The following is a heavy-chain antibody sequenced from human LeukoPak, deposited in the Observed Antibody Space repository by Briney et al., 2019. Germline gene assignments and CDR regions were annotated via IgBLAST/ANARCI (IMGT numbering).Heavy chain of an antibody. CDR2: INHSGST. D-gene: IGHD6-13*01. V-gene: IGHV4-34*01. CDR1: GGSFSGYY. Sequence: SETLSLTCAVYGGSFSGYYWSWIRQPPGKGLEWIGEINHSGSTNYNPPLKSRVTISVDTSKNQFSLKLSSVTAADTAVYYCARGSAAAFVRYYYYGMDVWGQGTTVTVSS. J-gene: IGHJ6*02. CDR3: ARGSAAAFVRYYYYGMDV.